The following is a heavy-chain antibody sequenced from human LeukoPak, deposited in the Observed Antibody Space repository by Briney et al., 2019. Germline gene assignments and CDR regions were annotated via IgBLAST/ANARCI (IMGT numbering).Heavy chain of an antibody. J-gene: IGHJ4*02. Sequence: PGGSLRLSCAASGFTFSSYAMSWVRQAPGKGLEWVSAISGSGGSTYYADSVKGRFTIPRDNSKNTLYLQMNSLRAEDTAVYYCAKRRWFGESHYDYWGQGTLVTVSS. D-gene: IGHD3-10*01. CDR3: AKRRWFGESHYDY. CDR1: GFTFSSYA. CDR2: ISGSGGST. V-gene: IGHV3-23*01.